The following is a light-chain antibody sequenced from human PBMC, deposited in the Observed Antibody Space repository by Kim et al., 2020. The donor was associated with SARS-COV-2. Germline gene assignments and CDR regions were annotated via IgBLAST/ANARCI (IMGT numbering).Light chain of an antibody. CDR2: DVS. J-gene: IGLJ3*02. CDR3: SSYTSTMAWV. V-gene: IGLV2-14*03. Sequence: QSALTQPASVSGSPGQSITISCTGTSSDVGGSNYVSWYQQHPGKAPILRIYDVSDRPSGVSNRFSGSKSGSTASLTISGLQAEDEADYYCSSYTSTMAWVFGGGTQLTVL. CDR1: SSDVGGSNY.